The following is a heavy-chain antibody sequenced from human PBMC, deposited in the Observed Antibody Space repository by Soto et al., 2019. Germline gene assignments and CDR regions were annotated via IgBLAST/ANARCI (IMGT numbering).Heavy chain of an antibody. CDR3: ATPTYRAVGSLDY. V-gene: IGHV3-30*03. Sequence: QVQLVESGGGVGQPGRSLRLSCAASGFTFSSYGMHWVRQAPGKGLEWVAVISYDGSNKYYADSVKGRFTISRDNSKNTLYLHMNSLRAEDTAVYYCATPTYRAVGSLDYWGQGTLVPVSS. J-gene: IGHJ4*02. CDR2: ISYDGSNK. CDR1: GFTFSSYG. D-gene: IGHD2-15*01.